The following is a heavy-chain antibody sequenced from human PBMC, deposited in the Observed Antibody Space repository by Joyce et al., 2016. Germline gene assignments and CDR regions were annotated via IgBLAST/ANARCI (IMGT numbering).Heavy chain of an antibody. D-gene: IGHD3-16*01. J-gene: IGHJ4*02. CDR2: IYYGGNT. Sequence: QLQLQESGPGLVKPSETLSLACAVSGGSISSSSYFWGWIRQPPGKGLEWSGSIYYGGNTYSHASLKSRLSISVDTSNIQFSLNLSAVTAADTAVYYCARGEGYWGQGILVTVSS. CDR1: GGSISSSSYF. CDR3: ARGEGY. V-gene: IGHV4-39*01.